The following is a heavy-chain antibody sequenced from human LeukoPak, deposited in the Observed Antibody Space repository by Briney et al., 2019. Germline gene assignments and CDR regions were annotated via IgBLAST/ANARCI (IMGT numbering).Heavy chain of an antibody. D-gene: IGHD3-22*01. Sequence: PGGSLRLSCAASGFTFSSYAMSWVRQAPGKGLEWVSAISGSGGSTYYADSVKGRFTISRDNSKNTPYLQMNSLRAEDTAVYYCAKDSYDSSGYYLYDYWGQGTLVTVSS. J-gene: IGHJ4*02. V-gene: IGHV3-23*01. CDR2: ISGSGGST. CDR1: GFTFSSYA. CDR3: AKDSYDSSGYYLYDY.